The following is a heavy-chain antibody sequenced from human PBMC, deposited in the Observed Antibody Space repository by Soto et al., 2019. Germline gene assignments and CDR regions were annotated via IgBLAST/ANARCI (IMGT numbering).Heavy chain of an antibody. CDR3: VRERIVVIPAGKGSLYNYYGVDV. J-gene: IGHJ6*02. V-gene: IGHV4-31*03. Sequence: PSETLSLTCSVSGGSISSGSSYWGWIRQHPGKGLVWIGYISYNGNTSYYPSLESRLTMSRDTSKNQFSLKLTSVTAADTAVYYCVRERIVVIPAGKGSLYNYYGVDVWGQGTTVTVSS. D-gene: IGHD2-2*01. CDR1: GGSISSGSSY. CDR2: ISYNGNT.